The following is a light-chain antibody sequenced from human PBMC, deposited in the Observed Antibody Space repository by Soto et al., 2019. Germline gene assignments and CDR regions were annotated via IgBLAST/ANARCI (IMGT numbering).Light chain of an antibody. J-gene: IGKJ2*01. CDR3: QQYYSTPYT. Sequence: DIVMTQSPDSLAVSLGERATINCKSSQSVLYSSNNKNYLAWFQQKPGQPPKLLIYWALTRESGVPDRFSGSGSGTEFTLTISSLQAEDVAVYYCQQYYSTPYTFGQGTKLEIK. CDR2: WAL. V-gene: IGKV4-1*01. CDR1: QSVLYSSNNKNY.